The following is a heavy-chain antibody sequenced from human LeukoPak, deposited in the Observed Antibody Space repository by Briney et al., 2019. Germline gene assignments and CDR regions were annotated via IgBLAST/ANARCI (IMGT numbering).Heavy chain of an antibody. CDR2: IITIRGTT. CDR3: ARRSSGWYVDFFDY. J-gene: IGHJ4*02. Sequence: SVKVSCKASGGSIRLYAISWVRQAPGPGLEWMGGIITIRGTTNYAQKFQGRVTVTADESTSTAYMELSSLRSEDTAVYYCARRSSGWYVDFFDYWGQGTLVTVSS. CDR1: GGSIRLYA. D-gene: IGHD6-19*01. V-gene: IGHV1-69*13.